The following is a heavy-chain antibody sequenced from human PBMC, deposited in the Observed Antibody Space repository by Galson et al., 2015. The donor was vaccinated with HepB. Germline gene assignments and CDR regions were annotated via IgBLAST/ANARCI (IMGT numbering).Heavy chain of an antibody. CDR1: GDTFTTYG. CDR3: ARVIGGSDWSNWFDP. CDR2: ISDNTGRT. V-gene: IGHV1-18*01. D-gene: IGHD6-19*01. J-gene: IGHJ5*01. Sequence: SVKVSCKASGDTFTTYGISWVRQAPGQGLEWMGWISDNTGRTYYAQKFQGRLTVTTDTSTSTAYMELRSLRSDDTAVYYCARVIGGSDWSNWFDPWGQGTLVTVSS.